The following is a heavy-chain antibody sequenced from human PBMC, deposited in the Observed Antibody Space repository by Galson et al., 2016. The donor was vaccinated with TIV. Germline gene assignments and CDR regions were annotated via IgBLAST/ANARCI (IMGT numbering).Heavy chain of an antibody. CDR2: ISDGGKT. V-gene: IGHV3-66*02. CDR3: ARDRIVNATYYYYYYGMEV. Sequence: SLRLSCAASGLSVSINYMTWVRQAPGKGLEWVSLISDGGKTYYPDPVKGRFSISRDKSKNTLYLQMNSLRVEDTAVYYCARDRIVNATYYYYYYGMEVWGQGTAVTVSS. CDR1: GLSVSINY. D-gene: IGHD1-26*01. J-gene: IGHJ6*02.